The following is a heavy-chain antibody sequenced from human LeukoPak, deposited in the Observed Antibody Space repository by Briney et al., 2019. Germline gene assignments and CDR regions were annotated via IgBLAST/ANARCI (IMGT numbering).Heavy chain of an antibody. J-gene: IGHJ6*03. D-gene: IGHD4-23*01. CDR2: ISWDGGST. Sequence: PGGSLRLSCAASGFTFDDYAMHWVRQAPGKGLEWVSLISWDGGSTYYADSVKGRFTISRDNSKNSLYLQMNSLRAEDTALYYCAKDSGGNNYYYYYYMDVWGKGTTVTVSS. CDR1: GFTFDDYA. V-gene: IGHV3-43D*03. CDR3: AKDSGGNNYYYYYYMDV.